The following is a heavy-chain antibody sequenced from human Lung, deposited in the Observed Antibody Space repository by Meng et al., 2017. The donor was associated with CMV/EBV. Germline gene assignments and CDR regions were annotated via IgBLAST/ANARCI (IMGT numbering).Heavy chain of an antibody. CDR3: ARDFKTRRGIFGTVSGGYYGMDA. CDR1: GGTFDNYA. D-gene: IGHD3-3*01. Sequence: SXXVSXKAPGGTFDNYAISWVRQAPGQGLEWMGGINPILSMATYPQRFQGRVTITADKSTTTAYMELSSLRSEDTALYYCARDFKTRRGIFGTVSGGYYGMDAWGQGTTVTVSS. J-gene: IGHJ6*02. V-gene: IGHV1-69*10. CDR2: INPILSMA.